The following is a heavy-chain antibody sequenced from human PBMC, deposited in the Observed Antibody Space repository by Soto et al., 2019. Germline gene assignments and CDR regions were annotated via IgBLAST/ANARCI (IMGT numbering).Heavy chain of an antibody. Sequence: PGGSLRLSCAASGFTFSSYAMHWVRQAPGKGLEWVAVISYDGSNKYYADSVKGRFTISRDNSKNTLYLQMNSLRAEDTAVYYCARGHKYVWGSYRYEDYWGQGTLVTVSS. J-gene: IGHJ4*02. CDR1: GFTFSSYA. V-gene: IGHV3-30-3*01. CDR2: ISYDGSNK. D-gene: IGHD3-16*02. CDR3: ARGHKYVWGSYRYEDY.